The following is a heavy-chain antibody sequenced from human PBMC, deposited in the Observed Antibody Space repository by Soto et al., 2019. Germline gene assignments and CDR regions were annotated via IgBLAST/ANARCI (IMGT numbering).Heavy chain of an antibody. D-gene: IGHD3-16*01. V-gene: IGHV3-53*01. CDR1: GFTVSNNY. CDR3: GTRGGGGGY. Sequence: EVQLVESGGGLIQPGGSLRLSCAVSGFTVSNNYMSWVRQAPGKGLEGVSVIYSGGYTAYGDSVKGRFTISRDNSKNTLYFQRKSRRPEARAVYYWGTRGGGGGYWGQGTLVTVSS. CDR2: IYSGGYT. J-gene: IGHJ4*02.